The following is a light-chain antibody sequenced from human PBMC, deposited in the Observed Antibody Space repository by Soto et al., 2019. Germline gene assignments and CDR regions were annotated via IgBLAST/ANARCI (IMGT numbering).Light chain of an antibody. V-gene: IGKV3-20*01. Sequence: EIVLTQSPGTLSLSPGERATLSCRASQSVRSNYLAWYRQTPGQAPRLLIYGASNRATGIPDRFSGSGSGRGGTLIISRLEPEDFALYYCQQYGSSPWTFGQGTKVEIK. J-gene: IGKJ1*01. CDR3: QQYGSSPWT. CDR1: QSVRSNY. CDR2: GAS.